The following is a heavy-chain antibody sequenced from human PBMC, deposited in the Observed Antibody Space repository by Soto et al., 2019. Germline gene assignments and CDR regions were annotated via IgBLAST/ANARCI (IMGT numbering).Heavy chain of an antibody. CDR2: INHSGST. Sequence: SETLSLTCAVYGGSFSGYYWSWIRQPPGKGLEWIGEINHSGSTNYNPSLKSRVTISVDTSKSQFSLKLSSVTAADTAVYYCARGGAMARGVIIRGQFDYWGQGTLVTVSS. D-gene: IGHD3-10*01. CDR1: GGSFSGYY. J-gene: IGHJ4*02. CDR3: ARGGAMARGVIIRGQFDY. V-gene: IGHV4-34*01.